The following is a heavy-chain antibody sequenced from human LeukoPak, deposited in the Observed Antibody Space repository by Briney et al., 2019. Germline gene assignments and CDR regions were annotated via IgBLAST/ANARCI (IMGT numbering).Heavy chain of an antibody. V-gene: IGHV3-15*01. CDR1: GFTFSNAW. D-gene: IGHD3-22*01. CDR3: TTGVTMIVVVITTDY. CDR2: IKSKTDGGTT. J-gene: IGHJ4*02. Sequence: GGSLRLPCAASGFTFSNAWMSWVRQAPGKGLEWVGRIKSKTDGGTTDYAAPVKGRFTISRDDSKNTLYLQMNSLKTEDTAVYYCTTGVTMIVVVITTDYWGPGTLVTVSS.